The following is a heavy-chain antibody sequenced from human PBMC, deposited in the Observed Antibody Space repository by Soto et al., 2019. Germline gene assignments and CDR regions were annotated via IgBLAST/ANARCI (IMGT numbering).Heavy chain of an antibody. V-gene: IGHV3-33*01. CDR1: GYTFCSYG. CDR2: IWYDGSNK. J-gene: IGHJ6*02. D-gene: IGHD2-8*01. Sequence: HPGGSLSLSCAASGYTFCSYGMHWVRQATGKGLEWVAVIWYDGSNKYYADSVKGRFTISRDNSKNTLYLQMNSLRAEDTAVYYCARDLGYCTNGVCSSYYYYGMDVWGQGTTVTVSS. CDR3: ARDLGYCTNGVCSSYYYYGMDV.